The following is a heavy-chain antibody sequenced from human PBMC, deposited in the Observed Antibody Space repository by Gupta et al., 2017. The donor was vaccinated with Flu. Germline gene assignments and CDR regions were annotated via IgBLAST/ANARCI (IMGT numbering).Heavy chain of an antibody. CDR2: IWYDGSDK. CDR1: GFTFSSFG. V-gene: IGHV3-33*01. CDR3: ARDEATGGGLCDY. Sequence: QVQLVESGGGVVQPGRYLRLSCAASGFTFSSFGMHWVRQAPGKGLEWVGVIWYDGSDKYYADSVKGRFTISRDNSKNTLYLQMNSLRAEDTAMYYCARDEATGGGLCDYWGQGTLVTISS. J-gene: IGHJ4*02. D-gene: IGHD3-16*01.